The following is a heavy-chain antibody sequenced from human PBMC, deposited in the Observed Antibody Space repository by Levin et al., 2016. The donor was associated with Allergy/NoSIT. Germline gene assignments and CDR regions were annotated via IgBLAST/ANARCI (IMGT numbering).Heavy chain of an antibody. D-gene: IGHD3-22*01. V-gene: IGHV5-51*01. Sequence: VRQMPGKGLEWMGIIYPGDSDTRYSPSFQGQVTISVDKSINTAYLQWGSLKASDNAIYFCARSGQTYDYSGYYYLNFFFDYWGQGTLVTVSS. CDR3: ARSGQTYDYSGYYYLNFFFDY. CDR2: IYPGDSDT. J-gene: IGHJ4*02.